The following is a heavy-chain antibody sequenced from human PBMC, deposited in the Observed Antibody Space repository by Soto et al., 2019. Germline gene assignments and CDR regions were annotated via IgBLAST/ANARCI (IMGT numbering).Heavy chain of an antibody. CDR2: ISWNSGSI. D-gene: IGHD6-19*01. CDR1: GFTFDDYA. CDR3: AKDRGLVLSVYFDY. V-gene: IGHV3-9*01. Sequence: EVQLVESGGGLVQPGRSLRLSCAASGFTFDDYAMHWFRQAPGKGLEWVSGISWNSGSIGYADSVKGRFTISRDNAKNSLYLQMNSLRAEDTALYYCAKDRGLVLSVYFDYWGQGTLVTVSS. J-gene: IGHJ4*02.